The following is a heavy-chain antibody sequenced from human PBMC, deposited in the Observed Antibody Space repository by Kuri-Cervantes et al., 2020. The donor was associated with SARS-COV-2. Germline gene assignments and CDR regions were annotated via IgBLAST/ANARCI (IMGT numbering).Heavy chain of an antibody. D-gene: IGHD3-3*01. Sequence: ESLKISCTVSGGSISSSSYYWGWIRQPPGKGLEWIGSIYYSGSTYYNPSLKSRVTMSVDTSKNQFSLKLSSVTAADTAVYYCARHVRPEITIFGVVITADYFDYWGQGTLVTVSS. CDR3: ARHVRPEITIFGVVITADYFDY. CDR2: IYYSGST. CDR1: GGSISSSSYY. V-gene: IGHV4-39*01. J-gene: IGHJ4*02.